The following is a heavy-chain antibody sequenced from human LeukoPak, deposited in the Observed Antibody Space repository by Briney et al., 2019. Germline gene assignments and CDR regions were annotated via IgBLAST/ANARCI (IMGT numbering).Heavy chain of an antibody. V-gene: IGHV3-21*01. CDR2: IDSSSRYI. J-gene: IGHJ4*02. D-gene: IGHD2-2*01. CDR1: GFTFSSYN. Sequence: PGGSLRLSCAASGFTFSSYNMDWVRRAPGKGLEWVSFIDSSSRYIYQADSVKGRFTISRDNAKSSVFLQMNSLRAEDTAVYYCARVGGHCTSTSCPPPGYWGQGTLVTVSS. CDR3: ARVGGHCTSTSCPPPGY.